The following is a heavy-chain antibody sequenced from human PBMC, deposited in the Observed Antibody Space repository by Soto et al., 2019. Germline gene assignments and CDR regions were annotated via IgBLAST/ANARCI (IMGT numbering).Heavy chain of an antibody. CDR1: GGSISSYD. V-gene: IGHV4-59*08. J-gene: IGHJ4*02. CDR2: IYYSGST. CDR3: ARHMNWYYDILTGPPKGFDY. D-gene: IGHD3-9*01. Sequence: SETLSVTCPVSGGSISSYDLSWIRPPPGKGLEWIGYIYYSGSTNYNPSLKSRVIISVDTSKNQFSLKLSSVTAADTAVYYCARHMNWYYDILTGPPKGFDYWGQGTLVTVSS.